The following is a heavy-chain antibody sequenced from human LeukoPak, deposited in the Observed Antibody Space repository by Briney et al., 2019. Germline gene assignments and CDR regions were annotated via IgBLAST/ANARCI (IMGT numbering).Heavy chain of an antibody. CDR3: ARQADNNWFDY. D-gene: IGHD2-15*01. Sequence: ASVKVSCKASGYTFTSYYIHWVRQAPGQGPEWMGWINPNSGVTKYTQKLQGRVTMTSDTSISTVYMELTRLRFDDTAIFYCARQADNNWFDYWGQGTLVTVSS. CDR1: GYTFTSYY. CDR2: INPNSGVT. V-gene: IGHV1-2*02. J-gene: IGHJ5*01.